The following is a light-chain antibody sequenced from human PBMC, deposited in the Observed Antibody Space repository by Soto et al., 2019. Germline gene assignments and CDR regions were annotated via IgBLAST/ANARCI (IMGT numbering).Light chain of an antibody. CDR3: SSDVSGYSLGV. V-gene: IGLV2-14*01. CDR1: SGDIGSYNR. J-gene: IGLJ3*02. CDR2: EVT. Sequence: QSALTQPASVSGSPGQSITISCTGTSGDIGSYNRVSWYQQHPGKAPKLIIYEVTDRPSGVSNRFSGSKSANTASLTISGLQPEDEADYFCSSDVSGYSLGVFGGGTKLTVL.